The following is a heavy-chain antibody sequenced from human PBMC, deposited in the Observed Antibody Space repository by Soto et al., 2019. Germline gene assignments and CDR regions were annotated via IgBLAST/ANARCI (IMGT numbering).Heavy chain of an antibody. CDR1: GYTFISLH. Sequence: QVQLVQSGAEVKEPGASVKVSCKASGYTFISLHINWIRQAPGQGPEWMGWMSPDSGNTAYAQKFQGRVTMTSDTFIKTAYMELSSLRSEDTAVYYCARGVRAGVDYWGQGTLVTVSS. V-gene: IGHV1-8*01. J-gene: IGHJ4*02. D-gene: IGHD6-13*01. CDR3: ARGVRAGVDY. CDR2: MSPDSGNT.